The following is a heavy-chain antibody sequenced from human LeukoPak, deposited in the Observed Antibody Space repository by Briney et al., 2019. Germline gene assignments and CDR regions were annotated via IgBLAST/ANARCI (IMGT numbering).Heavy chain of an antibody. J-gene: IGHJ3*02. V-gene: IGHV3-23*01. CDR2: ISGSGGST. CDR1: GFTFSDWA. CDR3: AKDSHSSSWYGDAFDI. Sequence: GGSLRLSCAASGFTFSDWAINWVRQAPGEGLEWVSAISGSGGSTYYADSVKGRFTISRGNSKNTLYLQMNSLRAEDTAVYYCAKDSHSSSWYGDAFDIWGQGTMVTVSS. D-gene: IGHD6-13*01.